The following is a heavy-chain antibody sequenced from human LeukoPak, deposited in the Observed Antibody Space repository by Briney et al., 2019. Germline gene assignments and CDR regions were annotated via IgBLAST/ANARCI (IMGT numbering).Heavy chain of an antibody. D-gene: IGHD4-23*01. Sequence: GGSLRLSCAASGFTFSSYGMHWVRQAPGKGLEWVSFIRYDGSNEYYADSVRGRFTISRDNSKNTLYLQMNSLRAEDTAVYYCARRAGGYSHPYDYWGQGILVTVSS. CDR1: GFTFSSYG. V-gene: IGHV3-30*02. CDR2: IRYDGSNE. CDR3: ARRAGGYSHPYDY. J-gene: IGHJ4*02.